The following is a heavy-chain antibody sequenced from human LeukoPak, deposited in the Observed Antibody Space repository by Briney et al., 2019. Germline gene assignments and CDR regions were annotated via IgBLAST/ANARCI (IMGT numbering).Heavy chain of an antibody. Sequence: SETLSLTCAVYGGSFSGYYWSWIRQPPGKGLEWIGEINHSGSTNYNPSLKSRVTISVDTSKNQFSLRLSSVTAADTAVYYCARTLAAPALYDAFDIWGQGTMVTVSS. CDR2: INHSGST. V-gene: IGHV4-34*01. CDR1: GGSFSGYY. J-gene: IGHJ3*02. CDR3: ARTLAAPALYDAFDI. D-gene: IGHD6-6*01.